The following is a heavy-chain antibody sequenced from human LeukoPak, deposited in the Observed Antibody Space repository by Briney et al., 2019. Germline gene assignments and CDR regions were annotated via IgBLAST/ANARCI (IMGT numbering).Heavy chain of an antibody. V-gene: IGHV3-30*02. J-gene: IGHJ4*02. D-gene: IGHD5-18*01. CDR1: GFTFSSYG. CDR2: IRYDGSNK. Sequence: GGSLRLSCAASGFTFSSYGMHWVRQAPGKGLEWVAFIRYDGSNKYYADSVKGRFTISRDNSKNTLYLQMNSLRAEDTAAYYCAKGSDTAMVSLDYWGQGTLVTVSS. CDR3: AKGSDTAMVSLDY.